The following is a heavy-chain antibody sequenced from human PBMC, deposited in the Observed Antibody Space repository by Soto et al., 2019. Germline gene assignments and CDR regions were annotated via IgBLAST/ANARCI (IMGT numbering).Heavy chain of an antibody. Sequence: WGSLRLSCAASVLTFSIYSMTWVRQAPGKGLEWVSSISSGSSYIYYADSVKGRFTVSRDNAKNSLYLQMNSLRAEDTAVYYCARDYYDSSGYDYWGRGTLVTVSS. CDR2: ISSGSSYI. V-gene: IGHV3-21*01. D-gene: IGHD3-22*01. CDR3: ARDYYDSSGYDY. J-gene: IGHJ4*02. CDR1: VLTFSIYS.